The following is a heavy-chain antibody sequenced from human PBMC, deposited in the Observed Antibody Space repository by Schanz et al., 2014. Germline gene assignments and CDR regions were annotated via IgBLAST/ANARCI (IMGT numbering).Heavy chain of an antibody. Sequence: EVQLVESGGGLVKPGGSLRLSCVASGFIFSSYNMNWVRQSPGKGLEWVSFLSSDSRRVYYVESAKGRFTISRDNAKNSLYLQMDSLRGDDTAVYYCARDGIAATTDFEYWGQGVLVTVSS. J-gene: IGHJ4*02. CDR3: ARDGIAATTDFEY. V-gene: IGHV3-21*06. D-gene: IGHD1-1*01. CDR1: GFIFSSYN. CDR2: LSSDSRRV.